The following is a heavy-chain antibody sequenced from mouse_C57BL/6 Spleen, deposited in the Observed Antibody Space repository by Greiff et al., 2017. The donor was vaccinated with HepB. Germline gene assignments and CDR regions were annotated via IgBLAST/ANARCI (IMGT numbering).Heavy chain of an antibody. J-gene: IGHJ4*01. D-gene: IGHD2-4*01. Sequence: EVKVEESGGGLVKPGGSLKLSCAASGFTFSSYAMSWVRQTPEKRLEWVATISDGGSYTYYPDNVKGRFTISRDNAKNNLYLQMSHLKSEDTAMYYCARGNYDYDDYYAMDYWGQGTSVTVSS. CDR1: GFTFSSYA. V-gene: IGHV5-4*03. CDR2: ISDGGSYT. CDR3: ARGNYDYDDYYAMDY.